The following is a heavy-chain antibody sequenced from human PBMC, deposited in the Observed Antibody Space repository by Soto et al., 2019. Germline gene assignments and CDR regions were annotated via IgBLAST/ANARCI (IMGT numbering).Heavy chain of an antibody. CDR3: ARRYASNLDY. D-gene: IGHD2-8*01. Sequence: PSETLSLTCAVSGGSISSGGYSWSWIRQPPGKGLEWIGYIYHSGSTYYNPSLKSRVTISVDRSKNQFSLKLSSVTAADTAVYYCARRYASNLDYWGQGTLVTVSS. J-gene: IGHJ4*02. CDR1: GGSISSGGYS. CDR2: IYHSGST. V-gene: IGHV4-30-2*01.